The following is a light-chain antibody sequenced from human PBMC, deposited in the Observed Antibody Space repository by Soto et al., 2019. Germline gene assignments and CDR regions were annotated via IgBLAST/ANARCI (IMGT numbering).Light chain of an antibody. Sequence: QSVLTQPPSASGSPGQSVTISCTGTSSDVGGYNSVSWYQHHPGKAPKLVIYEVSKRPSGVPDRFSGSKSANTASLTVSGLQAEDEADYYCSSYAGSSNYVFGTGTKLTVL. J-gene: IGLJ1*01. V-gene: IGLV2-8*01. CDR2: EVS. CDR3: SSYAGSSNYV. CDR1: SSDVGGYNS.